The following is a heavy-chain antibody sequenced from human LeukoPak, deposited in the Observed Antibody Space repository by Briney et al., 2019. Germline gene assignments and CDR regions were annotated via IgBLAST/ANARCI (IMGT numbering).Heavy chain of an antibody. D-gene: IGHD3-9*01. CDR2: ISSSSSTI. CDR3: ARGTYYDILTGSDY. CDR1: GFTFSSYS. Sequence: GGSLRLSCAASGFTFSSYSMNWVRQAPGKGLEWVSYISSSSSTIYYADSVKGRFTISRDNAKNSLYLQMNGLRAEDTAVYYCARGTYYDILTGSDYWGQGTLVTVSS. V-gene: IGHV3-48*04. J-gene: IGHJ4*02.